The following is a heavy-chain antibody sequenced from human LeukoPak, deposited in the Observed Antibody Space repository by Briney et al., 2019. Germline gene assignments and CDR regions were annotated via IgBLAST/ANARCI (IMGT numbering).Heavy chain of an antibody. J-gene: IGHJ3*02. CDR1: GLIFRSYA. D-gene: IGHD3-3*01. CDR3: AKWEWSLRAFDI. Sequence: PGGSLRLSCAASGLIFRSYAMSWVRQAPGKGLEWVSGISWNSNIIDYADSVKGRFTISRDNGKNSLYLQMNSLRLEDMALYYCAKWEWSLRAFDIWGQGTMVTVSS. V-gene: IGHV3-9*03. CDR2: ISWNSNII.